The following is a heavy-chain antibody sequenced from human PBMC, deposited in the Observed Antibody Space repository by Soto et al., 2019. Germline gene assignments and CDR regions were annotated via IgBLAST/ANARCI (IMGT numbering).Heavy chain of an antibody. V-gene: IGHV4-59*08. CDR2: IYDSGRT. CDR3: KRHSGDADYLFAY. Sequence: SETLSLTCTVSGGSISSYYWSWIRHPPGKGLEWIGYIYDSGRTNYNPSNKRRDTITVDTSKKQFSLKLSSVTAADTDLKYRKRHSGDADYLFAYWGQRTLVTVSS. D-gene: IGHD4-17*01. CDR1: GGSISSYY. J-gene: IGHJ4*02.